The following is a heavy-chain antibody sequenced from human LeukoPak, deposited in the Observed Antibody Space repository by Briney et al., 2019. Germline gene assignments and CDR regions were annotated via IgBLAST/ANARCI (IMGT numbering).Heavy chain of an antibody. D-gene: IGHD3-10*01. CDR2: IYYSGGT. J-gene: IGHJ4*02. CDR3: AIRGVRFDY. CDR1: GGSISSSSYY. Sequence: SETLSLTCTVSGGSISSSSYYWGWIRQPPGKGLEWIGSIYYSGGTYYNPSLKSRVTISVDTSKNQFSLKLSSVTAADTAVYYCAIRGVRFDYWGQGTLVTVSS. V-gene: IGHV4-39*01.